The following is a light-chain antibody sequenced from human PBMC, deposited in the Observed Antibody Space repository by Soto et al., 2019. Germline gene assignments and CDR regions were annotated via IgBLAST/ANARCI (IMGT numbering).Light chain of an antibody. CDR1: QSISSW. CDR3: QQYTSYSQA. V-gene: IGKV1-5*01. Sequence: DIQMTQSPSTLSASVGDRVTITCRASQSISSWLSWYQQKPGNAPKLLIDHASSLESAAPSRFSGSGSGTEFTLTISSLQPDDFATYSFQQYTSYSQAFGQGTKVEIK. CDR2: HAS. J-gene: IGKJ1*01.